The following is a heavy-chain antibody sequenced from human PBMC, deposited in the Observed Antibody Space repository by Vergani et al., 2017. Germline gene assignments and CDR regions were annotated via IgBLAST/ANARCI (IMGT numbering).Heavy chain of an antibody. Sequence: EVQLVESGGGLVKPGGSLRLSCAASGFTFSSYSMNWVRQAPGKGLEWVSSISSSSSYIYYADSVKGRFTISRDNAKNSLYLQMNSLRAEDTAVYYCARDSSSWYDYYYYYMDVWGKGTTVTVSS. V-gene: IGHV3-21*01. J-gene: IGHJ6*03. CDR3: ARDSSSWYDYYYYYMDV. CDR2: ISSSSSYI. D-gene: IGHD6-13*01. CDR1: GFTFSSYS.